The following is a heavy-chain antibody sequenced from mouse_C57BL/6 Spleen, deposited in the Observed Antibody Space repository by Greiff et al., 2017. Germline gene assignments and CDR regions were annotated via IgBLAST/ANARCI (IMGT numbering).Heavy chain of an antibody. Sequence: EVQRVESGGGLVQPGGSLSLPCAASGFIFTDYYMSWVRQPPGKALEWLGFIRNKANGYTTEYSASVKGRFNIYRDNSQSILYLQMNDLRAEDSATFYSARSPYDNYAFAYWGQGTLVTVCA. V-gene: IGHV7-3*01. CDR1: GFIFTDYY. J-gene: IGHJ3*01. CDR3: ARSPYDNYAFAY. CDR2: IRNKANGYTT. D-gene: IGHD2-1*01.